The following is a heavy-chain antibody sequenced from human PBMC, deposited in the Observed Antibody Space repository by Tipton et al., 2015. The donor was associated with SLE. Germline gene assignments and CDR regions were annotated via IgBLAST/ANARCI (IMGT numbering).Heavy chain of an antibody. D-gene: IGHD3-3*01. CDR3: ATNPRITTSGVASGV. J-gene: IGHJ3*01. Sequence: GSLRLSCAASGFSFSDYEMNWVRQAPGKGLEWVSYISSSSSVIYYADSVTGRFTIARDNARNSLYLLMNSLRAEDTAVYYCATNPRITTSGVASGVWGQGTMVTVSS. CDR2: ISSSSSVI. V-gene: IGHV3-48*03. CDR1: GFSFSDYE.